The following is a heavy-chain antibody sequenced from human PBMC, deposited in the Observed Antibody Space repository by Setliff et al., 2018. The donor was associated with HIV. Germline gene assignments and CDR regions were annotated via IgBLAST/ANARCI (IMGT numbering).Heavy chain of an antibody. J-gene: IGHJ3*02. D-gene: IGHD3-22*01. V-gene: IGHV3-30*04. Sequence: PGGSLRLSCAASGFTFSSYAMHWVRQAPGKGLEWVAVISYDGSNKYYADSVKGRFTISRDNSKNTLYLQMNSLRAEDTAVYYCARDQAYYYDSSGYYYVRSDAFDIWGQGTMVTVSS. CDR2: ISYDGSNK. CDR1: GFTFSSYA. CDR3: ARDQAYYYDSSGYYYVRSDAFDI.